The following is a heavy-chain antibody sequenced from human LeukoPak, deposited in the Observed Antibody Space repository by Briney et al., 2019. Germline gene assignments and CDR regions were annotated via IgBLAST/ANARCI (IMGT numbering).Heavy chain of an antibody. D-gene: IGHD2-21*01. CDR1: GFTFSSYS. Sequence: GGSLRLSCAASGFTFSSYSMNWVRQAPGKGLEWVSSISSSSYIYYADSVKGRFTISRDNAKNSLYLQMNSLRAEDTAVYYCARIHPSRYFDYWGQGTLVTVSS. V-gene: IGHV3-21*01. CDR3: ARIHPSRYFDY. CDR2: ISSSSYI. J-gene: IGHJ4*02.